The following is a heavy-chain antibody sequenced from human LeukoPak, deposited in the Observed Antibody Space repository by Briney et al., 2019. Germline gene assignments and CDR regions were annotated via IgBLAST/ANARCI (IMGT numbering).Heavy chain of an antibody. CDR1: GLTFSSYA. J-gene: IGHJ4*02. CDR2: ISSSGDST. D-gene: IGHD6-13*01. V-gene: IGHV3-23*01. Sequence: GGSLRLSCVASGLTFSSYAMSWVRQAPGKGLEWVSAISSSGDSTYYADSVKGRFTISRDNSKNTLYLQMNSLRAEDTALYYCAKGPSSSSPYYFDYWGQGTLVTVSS. CDR3: AKGPSSSSPYYFDY.